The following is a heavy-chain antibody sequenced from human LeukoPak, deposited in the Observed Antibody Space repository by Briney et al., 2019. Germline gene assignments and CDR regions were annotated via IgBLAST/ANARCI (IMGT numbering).Heavy chain of an antibody. Sequence: RASVKVSCKASGYTFTSYFIHWVRQAPGQGLEWMGIINPSGGSTNYAQKFQGRVTMTRDTSTSTVYMELSSLRSEDTAVYYCATAKFGGNSYFDYCGQGTLVTVSS. V-gene: IGHV1-46*01. CDR2: INPSGGST. D-gene: IGHD4-23*01. J-gene: IGHJ4*02. CDR3: ATAKFGGNSYFDY. CDR1: GYTFTSYF.